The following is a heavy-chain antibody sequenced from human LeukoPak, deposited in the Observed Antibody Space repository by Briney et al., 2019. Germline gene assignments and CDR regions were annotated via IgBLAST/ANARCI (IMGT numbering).Heavy chain of an antibody. J-gene: IGHJ4*02. CDR3: ASCQLAFDY. CDR2: INHSGST. Sequence: SETLSLTCAVYGGSFSGYYWSWIRQPPGKGLEWIGEINHSGSTNYNPSLKSRVTISVDTSKNQFSLKLSSVTAADTAVYYCASCQLAFDYWGQGTLVTVSS. CDR1: GGSFSGYY. D-gene: IGHD6-13*01. V-gene: IGHV4-34*01.